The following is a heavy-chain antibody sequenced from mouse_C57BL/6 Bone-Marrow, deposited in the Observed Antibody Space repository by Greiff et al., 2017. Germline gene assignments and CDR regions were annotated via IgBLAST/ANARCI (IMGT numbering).Heavy chain of an antibody. V-gene: IGHV1-53*01. Sequence: QVQLQQPGTELVKPGASVKLSCKASGYTFTSYWMHWVKQRPGQGLEWIGNINPSNGGTNYNEKFKSKATLTVDKSSSTAYMQLSSLTSEDSAVYYCAKGLYVYDRDYYAMDYWGQGTSVTVSS. D-gene: IGHD2-2*01. CDR2: INPSNGGT. CDR3: AKGLYVYDRDYYAMDY. J-gene: IGHJ4*01. CDR1: GYTFTSYW.